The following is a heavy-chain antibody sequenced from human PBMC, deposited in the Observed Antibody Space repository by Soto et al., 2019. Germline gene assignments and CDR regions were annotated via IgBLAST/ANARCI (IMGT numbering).Heavy chain of an antibody. V-gene: IGHV1-18*01. CDR1: GFTFRNYG. Sequence: QVQLVQSGAEVKKPGASVKVSCKASGFTFRNYGITWLRQVPGQGLEWMGWISAYNGNTVHAQEYEGRLTMTTDTSTSTAYMELRTLRPDDTAVYYCARPQNDILTDSYTNYFDSWGQGTLVTGSS. CDR2: ISAYNGNT. D-gene: IGHD3-9*01. CDR3: ARPQNDILTDSYTNYFDS. J-gene: IGHJ4*02.